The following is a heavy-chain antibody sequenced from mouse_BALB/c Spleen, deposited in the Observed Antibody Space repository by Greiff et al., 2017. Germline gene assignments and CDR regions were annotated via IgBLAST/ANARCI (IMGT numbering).Heavy chain of an antibody. CDR1: GFAFSSYD. CDR2: ISSGGGST. D-gene: IGHD4-1*01. V-gene: IGHV5-12-1*01. J-gene: IGHJ3*01. Sequence: EVKLVESGGGLVKPGGSLKLSCAASGFAFSSYDMSWVRQTPEKRLEWVAYISSGGGSTYYPDTVKGRFTISRDNAKNTLYLQMSSLKSEDTAMYYCARLGREWFAYWGQGTLVTVSA. CDR3: ARLGREWFAY.